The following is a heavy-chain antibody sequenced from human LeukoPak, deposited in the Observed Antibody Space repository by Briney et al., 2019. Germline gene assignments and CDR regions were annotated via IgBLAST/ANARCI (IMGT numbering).Heavy chain of an antibody. CDR2: ITSGFTP. CDR3: AKDYSDSRVADVFLEY. V-gene: IGHV3-23*01. Sequence: GGSLSLSCAASGLTFSDYAMSWFRQAPGKGLEYVAGITSGFTPLYADFVKGRFTVSRDNSKSTFHLQMNSQRAEDTAVYFCAKDYSDSRVADVFLEYWGQGTLVTVSS. D-gene: IGHD2-21*01. J-gene: IGHJ4*02. CDR1: GLTFSDYA.